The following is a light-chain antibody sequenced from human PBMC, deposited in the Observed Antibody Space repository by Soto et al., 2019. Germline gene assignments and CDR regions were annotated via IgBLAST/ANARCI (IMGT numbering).Light chain of an antibody. CDR2: DDT. V-gene: IGLV2-11*01. Sequence: QSVLTQPRSVSGSPGQSVTISCTGTSSDVGAYNYVSWYQQHPGKAPKLVIYDDTNRPSGVPDRFSGSKSGNTASLSISGLQAEDDADYYCCSYAGSFTVVFGGGTKVTVL. J-gene: IGLJ3*02. CDR3: CSYAGSFTVV. CDR1: SSDVGAYNY.